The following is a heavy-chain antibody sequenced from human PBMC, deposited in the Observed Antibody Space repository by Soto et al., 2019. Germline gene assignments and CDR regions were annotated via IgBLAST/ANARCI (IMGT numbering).Heavy chain of an antibody. CDR2: IYYSGST. Sequence: SETLSLTCTVSGGSISSYYWSWIRQPPGKGLEWIGYIYYSGSTNYNPSLKSRVTISEDTSKNQLSLKMSSVTAADTAVYYCARGITMVRGEGNYYYYYYMDVWGKGTTVTVSS. CDR3: ARGITMVRGEGNYYYYYYMDV. CDR1: GGSISSYY. V-gene: IGHV4-59*08. J-gene: IGHJ6*03. D-gene: IGHD3-10*01.